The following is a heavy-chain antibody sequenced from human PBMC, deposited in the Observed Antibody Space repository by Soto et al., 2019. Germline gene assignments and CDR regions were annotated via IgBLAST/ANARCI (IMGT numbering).Heavy chain of an antibody. J-gene: IGHJ4*02. D-gene: IGHD3-10*01. CDR3: ARDGRNSGYS. CDR1: GFTFSTYC. V-gene: IGHV3-74*01. Sequence: EVQLVESGGGLVQPGGSLRLSCAASGFTFSTYCMHWVRQFPGKGLVWVSRIGSDGRSKTYADSVKGRFTVSRDKVKSSLYPRMNSLRAGDTAVYYCARDGRNSGYSWGQGSLVIVAS. CDR2: IGSDGRSK.